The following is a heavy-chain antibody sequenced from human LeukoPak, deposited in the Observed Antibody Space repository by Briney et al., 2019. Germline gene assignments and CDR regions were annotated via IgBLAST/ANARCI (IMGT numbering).Heavy chain of an antibody. D-gene: IGHD1-1*01. Sequence: GGSLRLSCAASGFTFNTYAIHWVRQATGKGLEWVAVISYDGSYKYYADSVKGRFTISRDNSKNTLYLQMNSLRAEDTAVYYCARQRFDSWGQGTLVTVSS. V-gene: IGHV3-30*04. J-gene: IGHJ5*01. CDR1: GFTFNTYA. CDR2: ISYDGSYK. CDR3: ARQRFDS.